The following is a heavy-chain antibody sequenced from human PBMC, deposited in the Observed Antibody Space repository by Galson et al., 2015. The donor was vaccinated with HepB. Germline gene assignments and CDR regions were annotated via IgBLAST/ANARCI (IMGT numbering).Heavy chain of an antibody. V-gene: IGHV3-21*01. CDR1: GFTFSSYS. CDR3: AREDMGSASGFDY. D-gene: IGHD2-15*01. CDR2: ISSSSSYI. Sequence: SLRLSCAASGFTFSSYSMNWVRQAPGKGLEWVSSISSSSSYIYYADSVKGRFTISRDNAKNSLYLQMNSLRAEDTAVYYCAREDMGSASGFDYWGQGTLVTVSS. J-gene: IGHJ4*02.